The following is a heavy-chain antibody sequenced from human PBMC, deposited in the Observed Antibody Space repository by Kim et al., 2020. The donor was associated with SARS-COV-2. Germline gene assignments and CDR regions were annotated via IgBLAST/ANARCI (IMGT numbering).Heavy chain of an antibody. D-gene: IGHD1-1*01. CDR3: AKDGRGFNWNDDRWFDY. CDR1: GFTFDDYA. CDR2: ISWNSGSI. Sequence: GGSLRLSCAASGFTFDDYAMHWVRQAPGKGLEWVSGISWNSGSIGYADSVKGRFTISRDNAKNSLYLQMNSLRAADTALYYCAKDGRGFNWNDDRWFDY. J-gene: IGHJ4*01. V-gene: IGHV3-9*01.